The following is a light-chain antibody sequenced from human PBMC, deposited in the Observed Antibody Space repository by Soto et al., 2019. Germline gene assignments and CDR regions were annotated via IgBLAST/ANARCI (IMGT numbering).Light chain of an antibody. Sequence: IQVTQSPSSLSASVGDRVTITCRASQAISSYLAWYQQKPGKAPKLLIFAASTLQSGVPSRFSGSGFRTDFTLTISSLQPEDFATYYCQQLNGYPITFGQGTRLEI. V-gene: IGKV1-9*01. CDR2: AAS. CDR3: QQLNGYPIT. J-gene: IGKJ5*01. CDR1: QAISSY.